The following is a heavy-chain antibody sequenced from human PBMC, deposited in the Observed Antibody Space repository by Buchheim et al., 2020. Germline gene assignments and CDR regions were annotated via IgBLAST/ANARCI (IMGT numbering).Heavy chain of an antibody. CDR1: GFTFSSYG. V-gene: IGHV3-30*18. CDR2: ISYDGSNK. J-gene: IGHJ4*02. D-gene: IGHD6-19*01. CDR3: AKALGGSGRPGI. Sequence: QVQLVESGGGVVQPGRSLRLSCAASGFTFSSYGMHWVRQAPGKGLEWVAVISYDGSNKYYADSVKGRFTISRDNSKNTLYLQMNSLRAEDTAVYYCAKALGGSGRPGIWGQGTL.